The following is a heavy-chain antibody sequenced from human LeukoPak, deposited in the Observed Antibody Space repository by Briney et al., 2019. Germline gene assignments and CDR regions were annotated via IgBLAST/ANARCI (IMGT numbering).Heavy chain of an antibody. Sequence: SQTXSLTCTVSGGSXSXXGYYWXXIRQHXGXGXXXXXYXYXSGSTYYNPSLKSRVTISVDTSKNQFSLKLSSVTAADTAVYYCARFGLAAAGTLYYYYGMDVWGQGTTVTVSS. CDR2: XYXSGST. V-gene: IGHV4-31*03. CDR3: ARFGLAAAGTLYYYYGMDV. J-gene: IGHJ6*02. CDR1: GGSXSXXGYY. D-gene: IGHD6-13*01.